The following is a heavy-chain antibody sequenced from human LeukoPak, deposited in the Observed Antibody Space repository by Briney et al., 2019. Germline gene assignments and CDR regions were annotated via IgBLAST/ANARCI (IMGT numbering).Heavy chain of an antibody. Sequence: SVKVSCTASIFTFISSGMQWVRQARGQRLEWIGWIVVGSGNTNYAQKFQERVTITRDMSTSTAYMELSSLRSEDTAVYYCAAPRRGPHTLMDPRDAFDIGGQGTMVTVSS. CDR2: IVVGSGNT. D-gene: IGHD5-18*01. V-gene: IGHV1-58*02. CDR3: AAPRRGPHTLMDPRDAFDI. CDR1: IFTFISSG. J-gene: IGHJ3*02.